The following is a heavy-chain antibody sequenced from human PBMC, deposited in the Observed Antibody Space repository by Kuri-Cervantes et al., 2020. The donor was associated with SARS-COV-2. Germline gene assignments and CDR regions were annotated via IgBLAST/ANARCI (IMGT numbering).Heavy chain of an antibody. V-gene: IGHV3-53*01. Sequence: GGSLRLSCAASGFTVSSNYMSWVRQAPGKGLEWVSVIYSGGSTYYADSVKGRFTISRDSSKNTLYLQMNSLRAEDTAVYYCARVDRTGGNAFVDYWGQGTLVTVSS. D-gene: IGHD4-23*01. CDR3: ARVDRTGGNAFVDY. CDR2: IYSGGST. J-gene: IGHJ4*02. CDR1: GFTVSSNY.